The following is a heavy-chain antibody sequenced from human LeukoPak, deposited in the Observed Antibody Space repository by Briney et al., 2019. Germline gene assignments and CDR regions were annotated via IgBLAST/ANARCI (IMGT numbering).Heavy chain of an antibody. CDR1: GGSFSGYY. CDR3: ARGTRSYRFDY. V-gene: IGHV4-34*01. D-gene: IGHD1-26*01. J-gene: IGHJ4*02. Sequence: SETLSLTCAVYGGSFSGYYWSWIRQPPGKGLEWIGEINHSGSTNYNPSLKSRVTISVDTSKNQFSLKLSSVTAADTAVYYCARGTRSYRFDYWGQETLVTVSS. CDR2: INHSGST.